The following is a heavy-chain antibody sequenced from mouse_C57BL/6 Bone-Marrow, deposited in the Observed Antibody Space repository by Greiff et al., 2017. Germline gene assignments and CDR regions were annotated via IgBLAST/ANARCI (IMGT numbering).Heavy chain of an antibody. CDR3: ERRLNYAMDY. J-gene: IGHJ4*01. Sequence: VQLQQSGPELVKPGASVKISCKASGYTFTDYYMNWVKQSHGKSLEWIGDINPNNGGTSYNQKFKGKATLTVDKSSSTAYMELRSLTSEDSAVYYCERRLNYAMDYWGQGTSVTVSS. CDR2: INPNNGGT. CDR1: GYTFTDYY. V-gene: IGHV1-26*01.